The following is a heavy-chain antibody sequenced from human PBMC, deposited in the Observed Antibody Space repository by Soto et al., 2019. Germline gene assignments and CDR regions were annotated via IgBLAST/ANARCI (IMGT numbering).Heavy chain of an antibody. CDR3: ARHENYYYAYYGMDV. Sequence: PGESLKISCQASGYSFTTYWIAWVRQKPGKGLEWMGITHPGESQTRYSPSFQGQVTISFDRSTSTAYLQWSSLKASDTAIYYCARHENYYYAYYGMDVWGQGTTVTVSS. V-gene: IGHV5-51*01. J-gene: IGHJ6*02. CDR1: GYSFTTYW. CDR2: THPGESQT.